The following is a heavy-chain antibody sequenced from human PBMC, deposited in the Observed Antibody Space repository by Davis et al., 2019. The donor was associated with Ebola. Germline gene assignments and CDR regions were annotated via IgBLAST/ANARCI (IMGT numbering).Heavy chain of an antibody. J-gene: IGHJ6*02. CDR1: GGTFSSYA. V-gene: IGHV1-69*13. CDR2: IIPIFGTA. CDR3: AASLVPAANYYYGMDV. Sequence: SVKVSCKASGGTFSSYAISWVRQAPGQGLEWMGGIIPIFGTANYAQKFQGRVTITADESTSTAYMELSSLRSEDTAVYYCAASLVPAANYYYGMDVWGQGTTVTVSS. D-gene: IGHD2-2*01.